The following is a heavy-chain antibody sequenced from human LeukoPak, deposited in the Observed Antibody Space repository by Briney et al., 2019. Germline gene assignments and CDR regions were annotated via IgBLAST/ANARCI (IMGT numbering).Heavy chain of an antibody. CDR1: GGSISMSSYY. V-gene: IGHV4-39*01. Sequence: PSETLSLTCSVSGGSISMSSYYWGWIRQPPGKGLQWIGSIYYSGTTYYSPSLKSRVTISVDTSKNQFSLKLSSVTAADTAEYYCPRSVDSSDYWGQGTLVTVSS. J-gene: IGHJ4*02. D-gene: IGHD5-12*01. CDR3: PRSVDSSDY. CDR2: IYYSGTT.